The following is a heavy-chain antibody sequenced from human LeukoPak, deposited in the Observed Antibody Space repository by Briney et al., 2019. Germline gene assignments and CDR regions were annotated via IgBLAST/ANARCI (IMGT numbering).Heavy chain of an antibody. CDR1: GFTFSSYP. V-gene: IGHV3-30-3*01. Sequence: GRSLRLSCAASGFTFSSYPMHWVRQAPGKGLEWVAVTSYDGSNKYYADSVKGRFTISRDNSKNTLYPQMNSLRAEDSTVYYCAKVRYGSSGHSFLDYWGQGTLVTVSS. CDR3: AKVRYGSSGHSFLDY. J-gene: IGHJ4*02. D-gene: IGHD3-22*01. CDR2: TSYDGSNK.